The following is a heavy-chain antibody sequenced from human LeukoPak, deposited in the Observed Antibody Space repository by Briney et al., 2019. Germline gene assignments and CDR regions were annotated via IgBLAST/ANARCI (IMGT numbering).Heavy chain of an antibody. J-gene: IGHJ5*02. D-gene: IGHD6-13*01. V-gene: IGHV1-18*01. CDR1: GYTFTSYG. CDR2: ISAYNGNT. CDR3: ARLPDPGRWIPQQLVSGNWFDP. Sequence: VASVKVSCKASGYTFTSYGISWVRQAPGQGLEWMGWISAYNGNTNYAQKLQGRVTMTTDTSTSTAYMELRSLRSDDTAVYYCARLPDPGRWIPQQLVSGNWFDPWGQGTLVTVSS.